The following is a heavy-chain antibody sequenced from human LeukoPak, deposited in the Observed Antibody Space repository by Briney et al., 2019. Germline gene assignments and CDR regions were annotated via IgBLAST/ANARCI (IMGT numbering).Heavy chain of an antibody. CDR3: ARKNWGNWYFDL. Sequence: ASVKVSCKASGYTFTSYYMHWVRQAPGQGLEWMGIINPSGGSTSYAQKFQSRVTMTRDTSTSTVYMELSSLRSEDTAVYYCARKNWGNWYFDLWGRGTLVTVSS. D-gene: IGHD7-27*01. CDR2: INPSGGST. V-gene: IGHV1-46*01. J-gene: IGHJ2*01. CDR1: GYTFTSYY.